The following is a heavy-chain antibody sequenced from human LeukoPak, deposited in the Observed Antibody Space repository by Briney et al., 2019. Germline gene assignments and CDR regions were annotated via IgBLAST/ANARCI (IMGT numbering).Heavy chain of an antibody. V-gene: IGHV1-2*02. Sequence: ASVKVSCKASGYTFTSYYMHWVRQAPGQGLEWMGWINPNSGGTNYAQKFQGRVTMTRDTSISTAYMELSRLRSDDTAVYYCARAPIWVSYYYYMDVWGKGTTVTVSS. J-gene: IGHJ6*03. CDR1: GYTFTSYY. D-gene: IGHD7-27*01. CDR2: INPNSGGT. CDR3: ARAPIWVSYYYYMDV.